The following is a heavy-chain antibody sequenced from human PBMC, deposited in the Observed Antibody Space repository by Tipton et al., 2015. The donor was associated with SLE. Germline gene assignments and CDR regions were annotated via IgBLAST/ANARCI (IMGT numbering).Heavy chain of an antibody. J-gene: IGHJ3*02. V-gene: IGHV4-59*08. CDR1: GASFSGYY. CDR3: ARQRDLDASDI. CDR2: LSDIGRT. Sequence: QLVQSGPEVKPSETLSLTCTVSGASFSGYYWSWIRQPPGKGLEWIGYLSDIGRTNYKSSLRSRVTISVDTSRNLLSLKVTSVTAADTAVYYCARQRDLDASDIWGQGTMVIVSS.